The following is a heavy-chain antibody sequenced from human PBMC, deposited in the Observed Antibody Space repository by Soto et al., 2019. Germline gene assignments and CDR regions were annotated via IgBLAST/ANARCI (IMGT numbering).Heavy chain of an antibody. CDR1: GFTFSSYG. V-gene: IGHV3-30*03. Sequence: PRGSLRLSCAASGFTFSSYGMHWVRQAPGKGLEWVAVISYDGSNKYYADSVKGRFTISRDNAKNTLYLQMNSLRAEDTAVYYSARRARGRIYHREKYYYYMDVWGKGNTVTVSS. J-gene: IGHJ6*03. CDR3: ARRARGRIYHREKYYYYMDV. D-gene: IGHD1-26*01. CDR2: ISYDGSNK.